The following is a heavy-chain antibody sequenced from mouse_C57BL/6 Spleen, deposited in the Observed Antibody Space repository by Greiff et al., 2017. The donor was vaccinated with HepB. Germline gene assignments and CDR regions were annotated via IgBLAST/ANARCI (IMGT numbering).Heavy chain of an antibody. Sequence: EVKLVESGGGLVKPGGSLKLSCAAPGFTFSDYGMHWVRQAPEKGLEWVAYISSGSSTIYYADTVKGRFTISRDNAKNTLFLQMTSLRSEDTAMYYCAMHQFAFDYWGQGTTLTVSS. CDR2: ISSGSSTI. CDR1: GFTFSDYG. J-gene: IGHJ2*01. V-gene: IGHV5-17*01. CDR3: AMHQFAFDY.